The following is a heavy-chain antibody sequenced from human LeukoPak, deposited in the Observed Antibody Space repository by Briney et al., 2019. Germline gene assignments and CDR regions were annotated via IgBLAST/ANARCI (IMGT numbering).Heavy chain of an antibody. Sequence: SQTLSLTCDISGDIVSIGSGGWNWIRQSPSRGLEWLGRIYYRSQWYNDDAVSVKGRISINPDTAKNQFSLHLNSVTPDDTALYYCARGGLVRGSLNSLTGFDFWGQGTMVTVSS. CDR2: IYYRSQWYN. CDR3: ARGGLVRGSLNSLTGFDF. V-gene: IGHV6-1*01. D-gene: IGHD3-10*01. J-gene: IGHJ3*01. CDR1: GDIVSIGSGG.